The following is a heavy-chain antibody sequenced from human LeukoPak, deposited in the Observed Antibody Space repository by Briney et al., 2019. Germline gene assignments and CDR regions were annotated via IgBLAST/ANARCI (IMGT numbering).Heavy chain of an antibody. D-gene: IGHD1-14*01. J-gene: IGHJ4*02. CDR3: AKGGKVTRTDYFDY. CDR2: INWNGGST. Sequence: PGGSLRLSCAASGFTFDDYGMSWVRQAPGKGLEWVSGINWNGGSTGYADSVKGRFTISRDNSKNTLYLQMNSLRAEDTAVYYCAKGGKVTRTDYFDYWGQGTLVTVSS. V-gene: IGHV3-20*04. CDR1: GFTFDDYG.